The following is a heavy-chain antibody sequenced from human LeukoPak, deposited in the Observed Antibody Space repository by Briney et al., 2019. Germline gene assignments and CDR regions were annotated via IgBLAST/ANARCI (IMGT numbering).Heavy chain of an antibody. CDR1: GGSFSGYY. D-gene: IGHD2-21*01. CDR3: ARYIGNAVVVVRNDAFDI. Sequence: LETLSLTCAVYGGSFSGYYWSWIRQPPGKGLEWIGEINHSGSTNYNPSLKSRVTISVDTSKNQFSLKLSSVTAADTAVYYCARYIGNAVVVVRNDAFDIWGQGTMVTVSS. CDR2: INHSGST. V-gene: IGHV4-34*01. J-gene: IGHJ3*02.